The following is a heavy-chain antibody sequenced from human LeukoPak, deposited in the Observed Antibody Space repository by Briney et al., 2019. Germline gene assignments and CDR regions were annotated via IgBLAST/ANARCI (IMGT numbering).Heavy chain of an antibody. D-gene: IGHD3-10*02. CDR1: GFTFSSYS. J-gene: IGHJ6*04. CDR3: AELGITMIGGV. Sequence: PGGSLRLSCAASGFTFSSYSMNWVRQAPGKGLGWVSSISSSSSYIYYADSVKGRFTISRDNAKNSLYLQMNSLRAEDTAVYYCAELGITMIGGVWGKGTTVTISS. V-gene: IGHV3-21*01. CDR2: ISSSSSYI.